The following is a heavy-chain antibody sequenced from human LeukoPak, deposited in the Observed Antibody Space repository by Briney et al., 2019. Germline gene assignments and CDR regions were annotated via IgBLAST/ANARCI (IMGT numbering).Heavy chain of an antibody. D-gene: IGHD4-17*01. CDR1: GFTFSSYA. CDR3: ARGSDYGDYVRYNWVDP. Sequence: GRSLRLSCAASGFTFSSYAMHWVRQAPGKGLEWVAVISYDGSNKYYADSVKGRFTISRDNSKNTLYLQMNSLRAEDTAVYYCARGSDYGDYVRYNWVDPWGQGTLVTVSS. J-gene: IGHJ5*02. CDR2: ISYDGSNK. V-gene: IGHV3-30-3*01.